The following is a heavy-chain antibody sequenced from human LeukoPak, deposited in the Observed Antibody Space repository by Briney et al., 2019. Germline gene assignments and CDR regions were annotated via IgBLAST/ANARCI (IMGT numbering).Heavy chain of an antibody. Sequence: GRSLRLSCAASGFTFSSYGMHWVRQAPGKGLEWVAFIRYDGSNKYYADSVKGRFTISRDNAENSLYLQMNSLRVEDTAVYYCARAPTVLVGYCSSSSCQADYWGQGTLVTVSS. D-gene: IGHD2-2*01. V-gene: IGHV3-33*08. CDR2: IRYDGSNK. CDR3: ARAPTVLVGYCSSSSCQADY. J-gene: IGHJ4*02. CDR1: GFTFSSYG.